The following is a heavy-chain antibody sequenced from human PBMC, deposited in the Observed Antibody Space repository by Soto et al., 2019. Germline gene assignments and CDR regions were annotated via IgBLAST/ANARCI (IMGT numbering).Heavy chain of an antibody. CDR2: IIPILGIA. J-gene: IGHJ4*02. V-gene: IGHV1-69*02. CDR3: ATRAVAGTHETNSFAY. Sequence: QVQLVQSGAEVKKPGSSVKVSCKASGGTFSSYTISWVRQAPGQGLEWMGRIIPILGIANYAQKFQGRVTITADKSTRTAYMERSRLRSEDTAVYYCATRAVAGTHETNSFAYWGQGTLVTVSS. D-gene: IGHD6-19*01. CDR1: GGTFSSYT.